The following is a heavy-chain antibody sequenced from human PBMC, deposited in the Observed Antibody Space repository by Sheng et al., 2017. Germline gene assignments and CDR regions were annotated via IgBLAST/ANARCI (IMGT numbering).Heavy chain of an antibody. J-gene: IGHJ4*02. D-gene: IGHD3-22*01. V-gene: IGHV3-11*04. CDR3: ARDRRYDSSGYNDY. Sequence: QVQLVESGGGLGHALEGPVRLCCAASGFTFSDYYMTWIRQAPGKGLEWVSYISSSGSTIDYIDSVKGRFTISRDNAKNSLYLQMNSLRAEDTALYYCARDRRYDSSGYNDYWGPGTLVTVS. CDR1: GFTFSDYY. CDR2: ISSSGSTI.